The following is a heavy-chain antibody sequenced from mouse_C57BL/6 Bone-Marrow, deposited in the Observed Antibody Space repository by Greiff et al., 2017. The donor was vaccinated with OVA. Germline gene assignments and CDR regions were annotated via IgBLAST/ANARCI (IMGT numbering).Heavy chain of an antibody. CDR2: IRNKANGYTT. J-gene: IGHJ1*03. CDR3: ARYGGYIDV. Sequence: EVKLVESGGGLVQPGGSLSLSCAASGFTFTDYYMSWVRQPPGKALEWLGYIRNKANGYTTEYSASVKGRFTISRDNSQSILKLQMNALRAEDSATYYCARYGGYIDVWGTGTTVTVSS. CDR1: GFTFTDYY. V-gene: IGHV7-3*01.